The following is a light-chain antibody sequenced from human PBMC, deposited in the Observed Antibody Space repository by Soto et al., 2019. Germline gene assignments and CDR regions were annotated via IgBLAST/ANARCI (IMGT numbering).Light chain of an antibody. J-gene: IGKJ4*01. CDR2: SAS. V-gene: IGKV3D-20*02. Sequence: EIVMTQSPATLSVSPWGRATLSCRASQNVSSDLAWYQQRPGQPPSLLIYSASSRATGIPDRFSGSGSGADYTLTISRLEPEDSAMYYCQQRSIWPLTFGGGTKVDIK. CDR1: QNVSSD. CDR3: QQRSIWPLT.